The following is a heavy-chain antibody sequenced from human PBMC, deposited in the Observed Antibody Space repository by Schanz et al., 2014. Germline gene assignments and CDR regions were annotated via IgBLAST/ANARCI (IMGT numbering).Heavy chain of an antibody. CDR1: GYNITSND. D-gene: IGHD2-15*01. Sequence: QVHLVQSGAEVKKPGASVKVSCKASGYNITSNDVTWVRQATGQGLEWMGWMNPNSGNTNYAQKLQGRVTMTADTSTSTAYMELRSLRSEDTAVYYCARGRGCTGGSCYSWFDLWGQGTLVTVAS. CDR3: ARGRGCTGGSCYSWFDL. J-gene: IGHJ5*02. CDR2: MNPNSGNT. V-gene: IGHV1-8*01.